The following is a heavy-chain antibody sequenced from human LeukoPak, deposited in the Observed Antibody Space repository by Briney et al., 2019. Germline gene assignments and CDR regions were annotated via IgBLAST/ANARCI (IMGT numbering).Heavy chain of an antibody. D-gene: IGHD3-10*01. CDR1: GGTFSSYA. CDR3: AREGTGPYYYGSGSYSSWFDP. J-gene: IGHJ5*02. V-gene: IGHV1-69*01. CDR2: IIPIFGTA. Sequence: GASVKVSCMASGGTFSSYAISWVRQAPGQGLEWMGGIIPIFGTANYAQKFQGRVTITADESTSTAYMELSSLRSEDTAVYYCAREGTGPYYYGSGSYSSWFDPWGQGTLVTVSS.